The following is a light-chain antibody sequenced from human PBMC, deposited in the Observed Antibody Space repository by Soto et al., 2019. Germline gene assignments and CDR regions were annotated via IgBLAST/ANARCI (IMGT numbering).Light chain of an antibody. CDR1: QSISSY. V-gene: IGKV1-39*01. CDR3: QQRYRSPWT. Sequence: DIQMPQSPSSLSASVGDRVTITCRASQSISSYLNWYQQKPGKAPKLLIYAASSLQSGVPSRFSGSGSGTDFTLTISSLQTEEFATYYCQQRYRSPWTFDQGTKVEIK. CDR2: AAS. J-gene: IGKJ1*01.